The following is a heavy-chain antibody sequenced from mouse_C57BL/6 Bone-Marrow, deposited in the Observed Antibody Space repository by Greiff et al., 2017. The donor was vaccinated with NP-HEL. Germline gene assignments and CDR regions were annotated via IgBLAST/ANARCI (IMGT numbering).Heavy chain of an antibody. D-gene: IGHD2-3*01. CDR2: ISSGGSYT. CDR3: ARDGYSYYYAMDY. CDR1: GFTFSSYG. J-gene: IGHJ4*01. V-gene: IGHV5-6*01. Sequence: EVQGVESGGDLVKPGGSLKLSCAASGFTFSSYGMSWVRQTPDKRLEWVATISSGGSYTYYPDSVKGRFTISRDNAKNTLYLQMSSLKSEDTAMYYCARDGYSYYYAMDYWGQGTSVTVSS.